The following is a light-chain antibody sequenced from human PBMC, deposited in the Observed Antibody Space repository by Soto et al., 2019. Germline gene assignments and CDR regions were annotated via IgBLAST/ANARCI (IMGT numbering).Light chain of an antibody. Sequence: IQLTQSPSSLSASVGDRVTITSRASQGLSSYLAWYQQKPGKAPKLLIYAASTLQSGVPSRFSGSGSETEFTLTISSLQPDDFETYYCQHYNSYSEAFGQGTKVDIK. J-gene: IGKJ1*01. CDR1: QGLSSY. CDR3: QHYNSYSEA. CDR2: AAS. V-gene: IGKV1-9*01.